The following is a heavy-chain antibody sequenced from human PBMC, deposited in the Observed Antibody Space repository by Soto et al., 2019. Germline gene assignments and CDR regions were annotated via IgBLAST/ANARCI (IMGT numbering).Heavy chain of an antibody. CDR3: ARHGYYYDSTGYYYFI. D-gene: IGHD3-22*01. J-gene: IGHJ4*02. Sequence: SETLSLTCTVSGGSISSTNHYWGWIRQPPGKGLEWIGDIYYSGLTHYNPSLMSRATISVDTFNNQFSLKLSSVTAADTAVYYCARHGYYYDSTGYYYFIWGQGALVTVSS. CDR2: IYYSGLT. CDR1: GGSISSTNHY. V-gene: IGHV4-39*01.